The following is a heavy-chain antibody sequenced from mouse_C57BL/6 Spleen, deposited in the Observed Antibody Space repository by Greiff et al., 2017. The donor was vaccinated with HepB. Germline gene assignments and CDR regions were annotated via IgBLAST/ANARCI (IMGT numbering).Heavy chain of an antibody. V-gene: IGHV1-42*01. CDR3: ARKGEYYYAMDY. CDR2: INPSTGGT. Sequence: EVQLQQSGPELVKPGASVKISCKASGYSFTGYYMNWVKQSPEKSLEWIGEINPSTGGTTYNQKFKAKATLTVDKSSSTAYMQLKSLTSEDSAVYYCARKGEYYYAMDYWGQGTSVTVSS. J-gene: IGHJ4*01. CDR1: GYSFTGYY.